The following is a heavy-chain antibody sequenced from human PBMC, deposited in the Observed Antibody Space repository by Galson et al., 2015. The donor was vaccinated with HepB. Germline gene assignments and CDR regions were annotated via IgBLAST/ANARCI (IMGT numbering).Heavy chain of an antibody. V-gene: IGHV5-10-1*01. D-gene: IGHD3-10*01. CDR3: ARVAWYYGSGRNAFDI. J-gene: IGHJ3*02. CDR1: GYSLTSYW. CDR2: IDPSDSYT. Sequence: QSGAEVKKPGESLRISCKGSGYSLTSYWISWVRQMPGKGLEWMGRIDPSDSYTNYSPSFQGHVTISADKSISTAYLQWSSLKASDTAMYYCARVAWYYGSGRNAFDIWGQGTMVTVSS.